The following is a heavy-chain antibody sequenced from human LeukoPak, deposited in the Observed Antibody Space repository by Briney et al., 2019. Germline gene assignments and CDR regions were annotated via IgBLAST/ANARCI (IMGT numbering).Heavy chain of an antibody. Sequence: GASVKVSCKASGYTFTGYYMHWVRQAPGQGLEWMGWINPNSGGTNYAQKFQGRVTMTRDTSISTAYKELSRLRSDDTAVYYCARPVAGLLGDDAFDIWGQGTMVTVSS. V-gene: IGHV1-2*02. J-gene: IGHJ3*02. D-gene: IGHD6-19*01. CDR2: INPNSGGT. CDR1: GYTFTGYY. CDR3: ARPVAGLLGDDAFDI.